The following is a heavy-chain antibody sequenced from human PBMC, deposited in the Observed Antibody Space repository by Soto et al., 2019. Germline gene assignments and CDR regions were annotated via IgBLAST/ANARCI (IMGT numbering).Heavy chain of an antibody. J-gene: IGHJ3*02. V-gene: IGHV4-59*08. CDR2: IYYSGST. CDR1: GGSISSYY. D-gene: IGHD6-13*01. Sequence: SETLSLTCTVSGGSISSYYWSWIRQPPGKGLEWIGYIYYSGSTNYNPSLKSRVTISVDTSKNQFSLKLSSVTAADTAVYYCARFYSSSWYDAFDIWGQGTMVTVSS. CDR3: ARFYSSSWYDAFDI.